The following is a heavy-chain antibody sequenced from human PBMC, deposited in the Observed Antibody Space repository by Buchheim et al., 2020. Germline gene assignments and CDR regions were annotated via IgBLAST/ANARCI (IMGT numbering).Heavy chain of an antibody. CDR3: ARLVRSGGWPDFQY. Sequence: QVQLQESGPGLVKPSETLSLTCTVSGDSIRTSSNYWGWIRQPPGKGLEWIGSFYYTENISYNPSLKGRVTISVDTSQNQLSLKVTSVTAADTAVYYCARLVRSGGWPDFQYWGQGTL. V-gene: IGHV4-39*01. J-gene: IGHJ4*02. CDR2: FYYTENI. D-gene: IGHD6-19*01. CDR1: GDSIRTSSNY.